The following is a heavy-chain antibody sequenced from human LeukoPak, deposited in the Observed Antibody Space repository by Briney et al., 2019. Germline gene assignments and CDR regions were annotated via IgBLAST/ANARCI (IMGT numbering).Heavy chain of an antibody. V-gene: IGHV1-18*01. CDR3: ARGLYCSSTSCYGY. CDR1: GYTFTSYG. J-gene: IGHJ4*02. D-gene: IGHD2-2*01. CDR2: ISAYNGNT. Sequence: ASVKVSCKASGYTFTSYGISWVRQAPGQGLEWMGWISAYNGNTNYAQKLQGRVTMTTDTSTSTAYMELRSLRSDDTAAYYCARGLYCSSTSCYGYWGQGTLVTVSS.